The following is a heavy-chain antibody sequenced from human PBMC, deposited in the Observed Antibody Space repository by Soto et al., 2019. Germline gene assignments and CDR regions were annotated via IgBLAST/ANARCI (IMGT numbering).Heavy chain of an antibody. J-gene: IGHJ6*02. CDR3: AREGTWIQLLSYYYGMDV. D-gene: IGHD5-18*01. CDR2: IYYSGST. CDR1: GGSISSSSYY. V-gene: IGHV4-39*02. Sequence: PSETLSLTCTVSGGSISSSSYYWGWIRQPPGKGLEWIGSIYYSGSTYYNPSLKSRVTISVDTSKNQFSLKLSSVTAADTAVYYCAREGTWIQLLSYYYGMDVWGQGTPVTVSS.